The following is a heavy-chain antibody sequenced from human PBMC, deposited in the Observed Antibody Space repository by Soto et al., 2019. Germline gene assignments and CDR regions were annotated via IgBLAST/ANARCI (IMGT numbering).Heavy chain of an antibody. CDR2: IDHSGST. J-gene: IGHJ4*02. CDR1: RGSFNAYS. Sequence: SETLSLTCAVHRGSFNAYSWTWIRQPPGKGLEWIGEIDHSGSTTYNPSLKSRVTISVDTSKNQFSLKLSSVTAADTAVYYCARATAMVRPFDYWGQGTLVTVSS. CDR3: ARATAMVRPFDY. D-gene: IGHD5-18*01. V-gene: IGHV4-34*01.